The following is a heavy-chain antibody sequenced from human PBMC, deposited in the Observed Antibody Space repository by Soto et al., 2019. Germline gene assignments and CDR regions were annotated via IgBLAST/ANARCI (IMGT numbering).Heavy chain of an antibody. CDR1: GGTFSSYA. D-gene: IGHD2-21*02. V-gene: IGHV1-69*13. J-gene: IGHJ4*02. CDR2: IIPIFGTA. Sequence: ASVKVSCKASGGTFSSYAISWVRQAPGQGLEWMGGIIPIFGTANYAQKFQGRVTITADESTSTAYMELSSLRSEDTAVYYCARGISCGGDCQDFDYWGQGTLVTVSS. CDR3: ARGISCGGDCQDFDY.